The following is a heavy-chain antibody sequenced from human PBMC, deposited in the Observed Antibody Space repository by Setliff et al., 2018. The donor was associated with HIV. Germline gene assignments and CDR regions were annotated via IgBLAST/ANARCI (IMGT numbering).Heavy chain of an antibody. CDR2: INHSGST. V-gene: IGHV4-34*01. Sequence: SETLSLTCSVSGGSVSNGDYYWTWIRQPPGKGLEWIGEINHSGSTNYNPSLKSRVTISVDTSKNQFSLKLSSVTAADTAVYYCARGGYSSSWYTYYGMDVWGQGTTVTVSS. CDR3: ARGGYSSSWYTYYGMDV. D-gene: IGHD6-13*01. J-gene: IGHJ6*02. CDR1: GGSVSNGDYY.